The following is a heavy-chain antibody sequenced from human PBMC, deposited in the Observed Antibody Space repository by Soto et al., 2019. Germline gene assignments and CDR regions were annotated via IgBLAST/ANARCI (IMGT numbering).Heavy chain of an antibody. CDR3: ARHKDTSSRYLLTDY. CDR1: GGSISSSSSY. V-gene: IGHV4-39*01. J-gene: IGHJ4*02. CDR2: DYYRVNT. D-gene: IGHD6-13*01. Sequence: SETLSLTCTVSGGSISSSSSYCGWICQHPGKGLAWIGSDYYRVNTYYNPSLKIRGTTSVDTSKNQFSLKLYSVTAADTALYYCARHKDTSSRYLLTDYGDQGTLVTVS.